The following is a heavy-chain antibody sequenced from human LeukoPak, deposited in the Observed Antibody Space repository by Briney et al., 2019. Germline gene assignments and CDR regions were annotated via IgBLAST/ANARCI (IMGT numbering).Heavy chain of an antibody. D-gene: IGHD6-13*01. CDR3: ARGSLIAAAGTYWFDP. CDR2: IYHSGST. J-gene: IGHJ5*02. CDR1: GGSISSGGYS. Sequence: SETLSLTCAVSGGSISSGGYSWSWIRQPPGKGLEWIGYIYHSGSTYYNPSLKSRVTISVDRSKNQFSLQLNSVTPEDTAVYYCARGSLIAAAGTYWFDPWGQGTLVTVSS. V-gene: IGHV4-30-2*01.